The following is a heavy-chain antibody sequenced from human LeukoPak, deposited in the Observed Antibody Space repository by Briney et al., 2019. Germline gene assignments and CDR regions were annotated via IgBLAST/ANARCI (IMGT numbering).Heavy chain of an antibody. V-gene: IGHV3-30*18. CDR3: AKVQRPTGAFDI. CDR1: GFTFSSYA. CDR2: ISFDGGNR. Sequence: GGSLRLSCAASGFTFSSYAMHWVRQAPGKGLEWVAVISFDGGNRFHADSVKGRFTISRDNAKNSLYLQMNSLRAEDTAVYYCAKVQRPTGAFDIWGQGTMVTVSS. J-gene: IGHJ3*02.